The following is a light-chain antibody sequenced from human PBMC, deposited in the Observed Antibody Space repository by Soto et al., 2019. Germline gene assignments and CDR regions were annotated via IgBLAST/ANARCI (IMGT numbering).Light chain of an antibody. V-gene: IGKV3-20*01. J-gene: IGKJ1*01. Sequence: EIVLTQSPGTLSLSTGERATLSCRASQSVSSSYLAWYQQKPGQAPRLLIYGASSRATGIPDRFSGSGSGTDFTLTISRLEPEDFAVYYCQQYGSSPSTFGQGTKVDI. CDR2: GAS. CDR3: QQYGSSPST. CDR1: QSVSSSY.